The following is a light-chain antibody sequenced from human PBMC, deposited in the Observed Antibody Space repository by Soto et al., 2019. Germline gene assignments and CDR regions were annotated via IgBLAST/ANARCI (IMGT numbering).Light chain of an antibody. CDR1: SSDVGGYNY. V-gene: IGLV2-11*01. CDR2: DVS. Sequence: QSVLTQPRSVSGSPGQSVTISCTGTSSDVGGYNYVSWYQHHPGKAPKVMIYDVSKRPSGVPDRFSGSKSGNTASLTISGLQAEDEADYYCCSHAGSYTYVFGTGTKVTVL. CDR3: CSHAGSYTYV. J-gene: IGLJ1*01.